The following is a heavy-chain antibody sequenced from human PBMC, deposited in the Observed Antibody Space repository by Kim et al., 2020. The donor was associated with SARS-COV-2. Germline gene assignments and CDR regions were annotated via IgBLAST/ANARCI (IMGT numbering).Heavy chain of an antibody. D-gene: IGHD3-10*01. V-gene: IGHV4-59*01. CDR3: ARVYGSGYYYYGMDV. CDR1: GGSISSYH. Sequence: SETLSLTCTVSGGSISSYHWSWIRQPPGKGLEWIGNIYYSGSTNYNPSLKSRVTISVDTSKNRFSLKLSSVTAADTAVYYCARVYGSGYYYYGMDVWGQGTTVTVSS. J-gene: IGHJ6*02. CDR2: IYYSGST.